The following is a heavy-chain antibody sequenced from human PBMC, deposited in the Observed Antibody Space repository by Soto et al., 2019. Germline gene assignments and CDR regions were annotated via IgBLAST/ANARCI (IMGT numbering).Heavy chain of an antibody. V-gene: IGHV3-48*03. D-gene: IGHD3-22*01. J-gene: IGHJ6*02. CDR1: GFTFSSYE. Sequence: QPGGSLRLSCAASGFTFSSYEMNWVRQAPGKGLEWVSYISSSGSTIYYADSVKGRFTISRDNAKNSLYLQMNSLRAEDTAVYYCARDTRIYYNSSVYYPQYHYYNGMVVWDQGTTVTVSS. CDR2: ISSSGSTI. CDR3: ARDTRIYYNSSVYYPQYHYYNGMVV.